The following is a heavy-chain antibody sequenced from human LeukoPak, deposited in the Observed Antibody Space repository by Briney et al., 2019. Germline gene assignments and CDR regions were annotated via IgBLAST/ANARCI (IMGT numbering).Heavy chain of an antibody. CDR3: ARGHSSGWYNYFDY. J-gene: IGHJ4*02. D-gene: IGHD6-13*01. CDR1: GFTFSNYA. CDR2: ILGSGDST. Sequence: PGGSLRLSCVASGFTFSNYAMSWVRQAPGKGLEWVSAILGSGDSTYYADSVKGRFTISRDNAKNSLYLQMNSLRAEDTALYYCARGHSSGWYNYFDYWGQGTLVTVSS. V-gene: IGHV3-23*01.